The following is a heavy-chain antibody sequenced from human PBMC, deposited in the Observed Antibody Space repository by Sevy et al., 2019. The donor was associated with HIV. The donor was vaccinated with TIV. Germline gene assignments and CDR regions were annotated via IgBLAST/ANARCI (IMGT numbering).Heavy chain of an antibody. CDR3: VRDGLASATDFDY. D-gene: IGHD2-15*01. CDR1: GVTFSDYA. Sequence: GGSLRLSCAVSGVTFSDYAMSWVRQAPGKGLEWVANIKEDGSDKYYGDSVKGRFSLSRDNAKNSLYLQMDSLRAEDTAVYYCVRDGLASATDFDYWGQGTLVTVSS. V-gene: IGHV3-7*01. J-gene: IGHJ4*02. CDR2: IKEDGSDK.